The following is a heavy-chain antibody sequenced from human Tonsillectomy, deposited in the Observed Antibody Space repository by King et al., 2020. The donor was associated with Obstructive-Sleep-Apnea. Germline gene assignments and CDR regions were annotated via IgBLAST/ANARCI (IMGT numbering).Heavy chain of an antibody. D-gene: IGHD3-22*01. CDR1: GFTFSSYA. CDR3: AKEYYDSSGYYSDY. Sequence: VQLVESGGGLVQPGGSLRLSCAASGFTFSSYAMSWVRLAPGKGLEWVAAISGSGCSTYSADSVMGRFSISRDNSKNTLYLQMNSLIAEDTAVYDCAKEYYDSSGYYSDYWGQGTLVTVSS. J-gene: IGHJ4*02. V-gene: IGHV3-23*04. CDR2: ISGSGCST.